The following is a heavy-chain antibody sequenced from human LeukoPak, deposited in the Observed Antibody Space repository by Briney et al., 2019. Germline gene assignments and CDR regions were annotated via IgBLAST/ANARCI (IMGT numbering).Heavy chain of an antibody. CDR2: MNPNSGNT. D-gene: IGHD6-13*01. CDR3: ARGPASSSQGVY. Sequence: ASVKVSCKASGYTFTSYDINWVRQATGQGLEWMGWMNPNSGNTGYAQKFQGRVTMTRNTSISTAYMELSSLRSVDTAVYYCARGPASSSQGVYWGQGTLVTVSS. J-gene: IGHJ4*02. CDR1: GYTFTSYD. V-gene: IGHV1-8*01.